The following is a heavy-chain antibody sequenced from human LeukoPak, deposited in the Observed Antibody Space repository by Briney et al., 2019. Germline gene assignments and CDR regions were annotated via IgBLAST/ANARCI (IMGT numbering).Heavy chain of an antibody. CDR2: ISWNSGSI. Sequence: PGGSLRLSCAASGFTFDDYAMHWVRQAPGKGLEWVSGISWNSGSIGYADSVEGRFTISRDNAKNSLYLQMYSLRAEDTALYYCAKSGDYYGSGSYLDYWGQGTLVTVSS. J-gene: IGHJ4*02. V-gene: IGHV3-9*01. D-gene: IGHD3-10*01. CDR3: AKSGDYYGSGSYLDY. CDR1: GFTFDDYA.